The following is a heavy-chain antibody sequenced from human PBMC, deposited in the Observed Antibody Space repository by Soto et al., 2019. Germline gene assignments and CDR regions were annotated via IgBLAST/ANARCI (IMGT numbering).Heavy chain of an antibody. CDR2: IYYSGST. Sequence: QVQLQESGPGLVKPSQTLSLTCTVSGGSISSGGYYWSWIRQHPGKGLEWIGYIYYSGSTYYNPPPKSRVTISVDTSKKQFSLKLSSVAAADTAVYYCARVCGGDCHYGMDVWGQGTTVTVSS. CDR3: ARVCGGDCHYGMDV. V-gene: IGHV4-31*03. CDR1: GGSISSGGYY. D-gene: IGHD2-21*02. J-gene: IGHJ6*02.